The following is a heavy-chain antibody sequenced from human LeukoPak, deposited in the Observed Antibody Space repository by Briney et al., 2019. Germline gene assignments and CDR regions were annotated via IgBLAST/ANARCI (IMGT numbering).Heavy chain of an antibody. Sequence: SETLSLTCTVSGGSISGSTDYWGLIRQPPGKGLEWIGSIYYSGNSYYNPSLKSRVTMSVDTSKNHFSLRLNSVTAADTAIYYCATHRRPGSGGYENAFEIWGQGTMVTVSS. V-gene: IGHV4-39*01. CDR2: IYYSGNS. J-gene: IGHJ3*02. D-gene: IGHD5-12*01. CDR1: GGSISGSTDY. CDR3: ATHRRPGSGGYENAFEI.